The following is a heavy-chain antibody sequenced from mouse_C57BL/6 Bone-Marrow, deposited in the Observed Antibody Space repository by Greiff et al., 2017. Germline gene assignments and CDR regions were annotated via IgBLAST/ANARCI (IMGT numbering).Heavy chain of an antibody. J-gene: IGHJ2*01. Sequence: QVQLQQPGTELVKPGASVKLSCKASGYTFTSYWMHWVKQRPGQGLEWIGNINPSNGGTNYNEKFKSKATLTVDKSSSTAYLQLSSLTSEDSAVYYCARGDYYDGNYFDYWGQGTTLTVSS. CDR2: INPSNGGT. CDR3: ARGDYYDGNYFDY. V-gene: IGHV1-53*01. D-gene: IGHD1-1*01. CDR1: GYTFTSYW.